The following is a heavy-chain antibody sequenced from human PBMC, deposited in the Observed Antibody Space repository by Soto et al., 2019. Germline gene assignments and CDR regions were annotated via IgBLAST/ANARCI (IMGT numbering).Heavy chain of an antibody. J-gene: IGHJ6*03. D-gene: IGHD1-1*01. CDR2: IKQDGSEK. Sequence: EVQLVESGGGLVQPGGPLRLSCAASGFTFSSYWMSWVRQAPGKGLEWVANIKQDGSEKYYVDSVKGRFTISRDNAKNSLYLQMNSLRAEDTAVYYCARDGYGPYYYYMDVWGKGTTVTVSS. CDR1: GFTFSSYW. CDR3: ARDGYGPYYYYMDV. V-gene: IGHV3-7*01.